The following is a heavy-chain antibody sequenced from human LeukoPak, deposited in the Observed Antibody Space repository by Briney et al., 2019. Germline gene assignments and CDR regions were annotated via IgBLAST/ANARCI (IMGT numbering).Heavy chain of an antibody. CDR1: GASFSSTNYY. CDR2: ICYSGST. Sequence: SETLSLTCTVSGASFSSTNYYWGWIRQPPGKGLEWIGSICYSGSTDYNPSLKSRVTISVDASKNQFSLKMSSVTAADTAVYYCARHFDNWGQGTLVTVSS. CDR3: ARHFDN. V-gene: IGHV4-39*01. J-gene: IGHJ4*02.